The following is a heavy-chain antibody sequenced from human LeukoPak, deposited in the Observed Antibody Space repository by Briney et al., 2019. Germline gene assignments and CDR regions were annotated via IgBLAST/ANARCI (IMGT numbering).Heavy chain of an antibody. Sequence: TLSLTCTVSGGSISSGDYYWSWIRQPPGKGLEWIGYTYYSGSTYYNPSLKSRVTISVDTSKNQFSLKLSSVTAADTAVYYCARAYYYDSSGYYTNWFDPWGQGTLVTVSS. CDR3: ARAYYYDSSGYYTNWFDP. CDR1: GGSISSGDYY. CDR2: TYYSGST. J-gene: IGHJ5*02. D-gene: IGHD3-22*01. V-gene: IGHV4-30-4*08.